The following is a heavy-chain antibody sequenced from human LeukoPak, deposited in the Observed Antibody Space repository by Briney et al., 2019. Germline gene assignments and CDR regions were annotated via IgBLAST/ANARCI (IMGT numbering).Heavy chain of an antibody. CDR3: ARWTRCGGDCYWLDY. J-gene: IGHJ4*02. D-gene: IGHD2-21*02. CDR2: IHYSGST. CDR1: GGSISSYY. V-gene: IGHV4-59*08. Sequence: PSETLSLTCTVPGGSISSYYWSWIRQPPGKGLEWIGDIHYSGSTNYNPSLKSRVTISVDTSKNQFSLRLSSVTAADTAVYYCARWTRCGGDCYWLDYWGQGTLVTVSS.